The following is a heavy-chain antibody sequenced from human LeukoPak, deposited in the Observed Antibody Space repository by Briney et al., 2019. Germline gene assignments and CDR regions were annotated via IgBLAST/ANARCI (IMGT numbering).Heavy chain of an antibody. V-gene: IGHV3-48*03. D-gene: IGHD6-6*01. J-gene: IGHJ4*02. CDR1: GFTFSSYE. CDR3: ARDFERRGSSSVDY. Sequence: GGSLRLSCAASGFTFSSYEMNWVRQTPGKGLEWVSYISGSGSTIYYADSVKGRFTISRDNAKNSLYLQMNSLRAEDTAVYYCARDFERRGSSSVDYWGQGTLVTVSS. CDR2: ISGSGSTI.